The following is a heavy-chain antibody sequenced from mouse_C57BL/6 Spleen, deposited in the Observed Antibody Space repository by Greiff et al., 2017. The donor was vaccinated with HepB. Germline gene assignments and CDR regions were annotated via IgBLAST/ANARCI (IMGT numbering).Heavy chain of an antibody. CDR2: IDPSDSYT. J-gene: IGHJ2*01. Sequence: VQLQQPGAELVKPGASVKLSCKASGYTFTSYWMQWVKQRPGQGLEWIGEIDPSDSYTNYNQKFKGKATLTVDTSSSTAYMQLSSLTSEDSAVYYCARSKTGTVVFDYWGQGTTLTVSS. CDR1: GYTFTSYW. V-gene: IGHV1-50*01. D-gene: IGHD1-1*01. CDR3: ARSKTGTVVFDY.